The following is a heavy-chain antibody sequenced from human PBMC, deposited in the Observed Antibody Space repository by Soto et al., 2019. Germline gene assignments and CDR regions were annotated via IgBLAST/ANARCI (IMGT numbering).Heavy chain of an antibody. D-gene: IGHD3-16*01. V-gene: IGHV1-18*01. CDR2: ISAYNGNT. Sequence: ASVKVSCKGSGYTFTSYGISWVRQAAGQGLEGMGWISAYNGNTNYAQKLQGRVNMSKDTSTSTAYREVRSLRSDETDGDNGGRDSPFQLVYYSYMHVWGKGTTVTVSS. CDR1: GYTFTSYG. CDR3: GRDSPFQLVYYSYMHV. J-gene: IGHJ6*03.